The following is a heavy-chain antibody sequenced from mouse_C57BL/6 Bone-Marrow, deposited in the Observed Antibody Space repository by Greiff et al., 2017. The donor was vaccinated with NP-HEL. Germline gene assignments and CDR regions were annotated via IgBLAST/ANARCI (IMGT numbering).Heavy chain of an antibody. CDR3: ARQGDYGNLYFDY. V-gene: IGHV5-12*01. CDR1: GFTFRASS. CDR2: ISNGGGST. Sequence: DVMLVESVGGLVQPGGSLNLSCASSGFTFRASSMSFVRPTPETRLEWVAYISNGGGSTYYPDTVKGRFTISRDNAKNTLYLQMSRLKSEDTAMYYCARQGDYGNLYFDYWGQGTTLTVSS. D-gene: IGHD2-1*01. J-gene: IGHJ2*01.